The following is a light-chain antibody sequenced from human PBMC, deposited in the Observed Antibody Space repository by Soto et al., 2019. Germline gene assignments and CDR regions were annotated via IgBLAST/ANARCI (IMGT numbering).Light chain of an antibody. V-gene: IGKV3-20*01. CDR2: GAS. CDR1: QSVRSSF. Sequence: ESLLTQSPGTLSLYPGERATLSCRASQSVRSSFLAWYQLKPGQAPRLLIYGASSRATGIPDRFSGSGSGTDFTLTISRLEPEDFAVYYCQQYDSSPWTFGQGTKVEIK. CDR3: QQYDSSPWT. J-gene: IGKJ1*01.